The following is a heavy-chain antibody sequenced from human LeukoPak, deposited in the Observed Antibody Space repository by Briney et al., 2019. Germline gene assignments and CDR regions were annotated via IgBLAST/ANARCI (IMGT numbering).Heavy chain of an antibody. V-gene: IGHV3-21*01. CDR2: ISSSSSYI. Sequence: PGGSLRLSCAASGFTFSSYSINWVRQAPGKGLEWVSSISSSSSYIYYADSVKGRFTISRDNAKNSLYLQMNSLRAEDTAVYYCARVDSGWYFLDYYYYMDVWGKGTTVTVSS. D-gene: IGHD6-19*01. CDR1: GFTFSSYS. J-gene: IGHJ6*03. CDR3: ARVDSGWYFLDYYYYMDV.